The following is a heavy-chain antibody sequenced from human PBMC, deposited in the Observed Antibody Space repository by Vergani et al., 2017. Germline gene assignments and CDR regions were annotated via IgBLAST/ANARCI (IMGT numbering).Heavy chain of an antibody. J-gene: IGHJ3*02. CDR3: ARDARITMVRGAEFYGAFDI. Sequence: EVQLVESGGGLVQPGGSLRLSCAASGFTFSSYSMNWVRQAPGKGLEWVSSISSSSSYIYYADSVKGRFTISRDNAKNSLYLQMNSLRAEDTAVYYCARDARITMVRGAEFYGAFDIWGQGTMVTVSS. CDR1: GFTFSSYS. V-gene: IGHV3-21*01. D-gene: IGHD3-10*01. CDR2: ISSSSSYI.